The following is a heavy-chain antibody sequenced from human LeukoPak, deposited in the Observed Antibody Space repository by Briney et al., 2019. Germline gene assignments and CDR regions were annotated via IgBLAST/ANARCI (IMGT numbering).Heavy chain of an antibody. Sequence: TPSETLSLTCTVSGGSISSGDYYWTWIRQPPGKGLEWIGYIYNSGSTYYNPSLKSRVTISVDRSKNQFSLKLSSVTAADTAVYYCARGPYSSSWYGFDYWGQGTLVTVSS. D-gene: IGHD6-13*01. CDR3: ARGPYSSSWYGFDY. V-gene: IGHV4-30-2*01. J-gene: IGHJ4*02. CDR1: GGSISSGDYY. CDR2: IYNSGST.